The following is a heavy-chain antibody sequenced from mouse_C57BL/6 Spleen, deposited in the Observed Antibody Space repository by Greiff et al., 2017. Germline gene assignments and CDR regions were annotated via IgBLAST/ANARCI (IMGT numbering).Heavy chain of an antibody. V-gene: IGHV5S21*01. CDR3: AREHYYSNSAAMDY. D-gene: IGHD2-5*01. CDR2: ISSGGDYI. J-gene: IGHJ4*01. CDR1: GFTFSSYA. Sequence: EVKLMESGEGLVKPGGSLKLSCAASGFTFSSYAMSWVRQTPEQRLEWVAYISSGGDYIYYADTVQGRFTISRDNARNTLYLQMSSLKSEDTAMDYCAREHYYSNSAAMDYWGQGTSVTVSS.